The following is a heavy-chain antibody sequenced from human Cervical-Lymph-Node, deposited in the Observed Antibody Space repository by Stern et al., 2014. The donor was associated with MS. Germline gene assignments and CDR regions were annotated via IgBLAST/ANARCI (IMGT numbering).Heavy chain of an antibody. CDR2: INPNSGST. V-gene: IGHV1-2*02. J-gene: IGHJ4*02. CDR3: ARSLVVVPRIDY. D-gene: IGHD2-8*02. Sequence: QVQLMQSGADVKKPGASVKVSCKASGYTFTGYYMHWVRQAPGQGLEWMGWINPNSGSTDYAQNFKGRVTMTRDTSINTAYMELSRLRSDDTALYYCARSLVVVPRIDYWGQGTLVTVSS. CDR1: GYTFTGYY.